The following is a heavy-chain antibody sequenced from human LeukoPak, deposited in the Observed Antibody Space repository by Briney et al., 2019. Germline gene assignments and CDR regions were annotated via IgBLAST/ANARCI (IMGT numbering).Heavy chain of an antibody. D-gene: IGHD3-10*01. J-gene: IGHJ4*02. CDR1: GFTFSNYA. CDR2: ISSSGGRS. V-gene: IGHV3-23*01. CDR3: AKGYFGSGTDYNLDY. Sequence: GGSLRLSCAASGFTFSNYAVNWVRQAPGKGLEWVSTISSSGGRSYYAESVKGRFTISRDNSKNTLYLQMNSLRAEDTAVYYCAKGYFGSGTDYNLDYWGRGTLVTVSS.